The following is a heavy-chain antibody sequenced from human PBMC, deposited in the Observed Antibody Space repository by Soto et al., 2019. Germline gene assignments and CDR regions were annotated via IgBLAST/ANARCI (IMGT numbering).Heavy chain of an antibody. Sequence: ASVKVSCKASGYTFTSYAMHWVRQAPGQGLEWMGWISAYNGNTNYAQKLQGRVTMTTDTSTSTAYMDLRSLRSDDTAVYYCARDAGSPYYYDSSGYYVSQLRWFDPWGQGTLVTVSS. J-gene: IGHJ5*02. V-gene: IGHV1-18*01. D-gene: IGHD3-22*01. CDR3: ARDAGSPYYYDSSGYYVSQLRWFDP. CDR2: ISAYNGNT. CDR1: GYTFTSYA.